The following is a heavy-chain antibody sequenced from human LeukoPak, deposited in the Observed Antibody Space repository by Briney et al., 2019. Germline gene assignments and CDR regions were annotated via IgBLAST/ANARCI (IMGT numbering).Heavy chain of an antibody. CDR2: INPSGGST. Sequence: ASVKVSCKASGYTFTSYYMHWVRQAPGQGLEWMGIINPSGGSTSDAQKFQGRVTMTRDTSTSTVYMELSSLRSEDTAVYYCARASGSYYGTHYFDYWGQGTLVTVSS. CDR1: GYTFTSYY. J-gene: IGHJ4*02. CDR3: ARASGSYYGTHYFDY. D-gene: IGHD1-26*01. V-gene: IGHV1-46*01.